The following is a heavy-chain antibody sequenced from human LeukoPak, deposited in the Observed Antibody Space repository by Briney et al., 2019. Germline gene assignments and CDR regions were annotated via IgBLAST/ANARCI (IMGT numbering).Heavy chain of an antibody. CDR3: ATTTSGGDAFDI. V-gene: IGHV4-59*01. CDR1: GGSIGSYY. D-gene: IGHD1-26*01. J-gene: IGHJ3*02. Sequence: PSETLSLTCTVSGGSIGSYYWSWIRQPQPPGKGLEWIGYIYYSGSTNYNPSLKSRVTISVDTSNNQFSLNLRSVTAADTAVYYCATTTSGGDAFDIWGQGTMVTVSS. CDR2: IYYSGST.